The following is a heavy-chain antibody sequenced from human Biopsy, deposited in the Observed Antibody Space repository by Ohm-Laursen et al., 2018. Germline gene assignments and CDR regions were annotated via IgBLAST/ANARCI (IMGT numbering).Heavy chain of an antibody. CDR1: GYTFTAYG. CDR3: ARDPGYDFWSGSDPFDI. V-gene: IGHV1-18*04. D-gene: IGHD3-3*01. Sequence: ASVKVSCKTSGYTFTAYGISWVRQAPGQGLEWMGWISTYNDDTNIAQKFQGRVSMTTDTSTRKAYMELRSLRSGDTAIYFCARDPGYDFWSGSDPFDIWGQGTLVTVS. J-gene: IGHJ3*02. CDR2: ISTYNDDT.